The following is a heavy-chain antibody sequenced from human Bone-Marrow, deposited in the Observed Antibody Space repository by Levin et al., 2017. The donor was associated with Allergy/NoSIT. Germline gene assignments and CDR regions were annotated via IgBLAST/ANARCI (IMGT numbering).Heavy chain of an antibody. V-gene: IGHV4-34*01. D-gene: IGHD2-21*02. CDR3: ARGEGGHIVVVTADRGGWYFDL. Sequence: SETLSLTCAVYGGSFSGYYWSWIRQPPGKGLEWIGEINHSGSTNYNPSLKSRVTISVDTSKNQFSLKLSSVTAADTAVYYCARGEGGHIVVVTADRGGWYFDLWGRGTLVTVSS. J-gene: IGHJ2*01. CDR1: GGSFSGYY. CDR2: INHSGST.